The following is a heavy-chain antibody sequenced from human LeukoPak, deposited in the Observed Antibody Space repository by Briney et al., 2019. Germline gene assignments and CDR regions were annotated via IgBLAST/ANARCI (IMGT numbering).Heavy chain of an antibody. CDR3: ARHVLRGNSFHYFDY. J-gene: IGHJ4*02. D-gene: IGHD4-23*01. CDR2: IYHSGST. CDR1: GYSISSGYY. V-gene: IGHV4-38-2*01. Sequence: SETLSLTCAVSGYSISSGYYWGWIRQPPGKGLGWIGSIYHSGSTYYNPSLKSRVTISVDTSKNQFSLKLSSVTAADTAVYYCARHVLRGNSFHYFDYWGQGTLVTVSS.